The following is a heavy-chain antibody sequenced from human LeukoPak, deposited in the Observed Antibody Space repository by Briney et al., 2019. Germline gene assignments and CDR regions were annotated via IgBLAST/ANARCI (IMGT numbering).Heavy chain of an antibody. J-gene: IGHJ4*02. Sequence: SXKXSGYTFTSYYMHWVRQAPGQGREWMGXXNPSGGSTSYTQKFQGRVTMTRDTSTSTVYMELSSLRSEDTAVYYCARGRGGYSYGDSLDYWGQGTLVTVSS. CDR1: GYTFTSYY. D-gene: IGHD5-18*01. V-gene: IGHV1-46*01. CDR2: XNPSGGST. CDR3: ARGRGGYSYGDSLDY.